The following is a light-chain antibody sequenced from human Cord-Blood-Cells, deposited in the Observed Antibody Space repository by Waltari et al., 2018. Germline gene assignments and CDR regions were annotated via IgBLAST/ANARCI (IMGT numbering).Light chain of an antibody. V-gene: IGLV2-23*01. CDR2: GGS. J-gene: IGLJ3*02. Sequence: QYALIQPASVYGSPGQSITISCTGTSSDVGSFNLVSWYQQHPGKTPKLMIYGGSKPPVRVSNHFSGSKSDNTASLIISEVQAEDEADCYCRSYAGSSTVFGGGTKLTVL. CDR1: SSDVGSFNL. CDR3: RSYAGSSTV.